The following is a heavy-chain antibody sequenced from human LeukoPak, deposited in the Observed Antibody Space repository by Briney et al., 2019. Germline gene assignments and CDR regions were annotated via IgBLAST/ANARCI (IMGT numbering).Heavy chain of an antibody. CDR2: MNPNSGNT. Sequence: GASVKVSCKASGYSFTSHDINWVRQATGQGLEWMGWMNPNSGNTGYAQKFQGRVTMTRNTSISTAYMELSSLRAEDTAVYYCARGRENYYDSSGYPVFDYWGQGTLVTVSS. D-gene: IGHD3-22*01. CDR3: ARGRENYYDSSGYPVFDY. V-gene: IGHV1-8*01. J-gene: IGHJ4*02. CDR1: GYSFTSHD.